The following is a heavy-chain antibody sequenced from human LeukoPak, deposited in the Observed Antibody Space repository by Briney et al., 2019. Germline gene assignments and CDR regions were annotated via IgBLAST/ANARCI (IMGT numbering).Heavy chain of an antibody. CDR1: GYTFTSYG. D-gene: IGHD4-17*01. CDR3: ARDADYGDYSGVWFDP. CDR2: ISAYNGNT. Sequence: ASVKVSCKASGYTFTSYGISWVRQAPGQGLEWMGWISAYNGNTNYAQKLQGRVTMTTDTSTGTAYMELSSLRSEDTAVYYCARDADYGDYSGVWFDPWGQGTLVTVSS. J-gene: IGHJ5*02. V-gene: IGHV1-18*01.